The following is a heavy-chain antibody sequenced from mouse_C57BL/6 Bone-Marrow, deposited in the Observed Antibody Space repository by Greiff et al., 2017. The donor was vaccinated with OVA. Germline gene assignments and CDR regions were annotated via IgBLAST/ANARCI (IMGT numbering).Heavy chain of an antibody. J-gene: IGHJ4*01. Sequence: DVKLQESGPVLVKPGASVKMSCKASGYTFTDYYMNWVKQSHGKSLEWIGVITPYNGGTRSNPQFKGKATLTVDKSSSTAYMELNSLTSEDSAVYYCASGYGNYDAMDYWGQGTSVTVSS. D-gene: IGHD2-10*02. CDR1: GYTFTDYY. V-gene: IGHV1-19*01. CDR2: ITPYNGGT. CDR3: ASGYGNYDAMDY.